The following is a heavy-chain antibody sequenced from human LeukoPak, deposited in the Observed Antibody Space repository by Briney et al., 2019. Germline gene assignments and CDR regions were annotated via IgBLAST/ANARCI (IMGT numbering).Heavy chain of an antibody. CDR1: GYSISSGYY. V-gene: IGHV4-38-2*02. Sequence: PSETLSLTCTVSGYSISSGYYWGWIRQPPGKGLEWIGSIHHSGSTNYNPSLKSRVTISLDTSKNQFSLKLSSVTAADTAVYYCARLAHQQQVSDYWGQGTLVTVSS. CDR2: IHHSGST. CDR3: ARLAHQQQVSDY. D-gene: IGHD6-13*01. J-gene: IGHJ4*02.